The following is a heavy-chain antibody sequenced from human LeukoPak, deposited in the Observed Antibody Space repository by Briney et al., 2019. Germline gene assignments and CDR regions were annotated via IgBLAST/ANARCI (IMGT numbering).Heavy chain of an antibody. V-gene: IGHV3-23*01. CDR1: GFTFSSYA. J-gene: IGHJ4*02. Sequence: PGRSLRLSCAASGFTFSSYAMSWVRQAPGKGLEWVSAISGSGGSTYYADSVKGRFTISRDNSKNTLYLQMNSLRAEDTAVYYCAKDPNYYDSSGTDYWGQGTLVTVSS. CDR2: ISGSGGST. D-gene: IGHD3-22*01. CDR3: AKDPNYYDSSGTDY.